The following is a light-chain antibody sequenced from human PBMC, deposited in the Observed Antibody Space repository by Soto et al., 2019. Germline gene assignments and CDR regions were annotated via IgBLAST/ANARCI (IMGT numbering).Light chain of an antibody. V-gene: IGLV2-23*02. CDR1: TNDIGNYNL. Sequence: QSALTQPASVSGSPGQSITISCTGTTNDIGNYNLVSWYQQHPGKAPKLIIFEDYKRPSGVSNRFSGFKSGHTASLTISGLQAEDDAEYYCSSYAGSSTFVVFGGGTKLTVL. J-gene: IGLJ2*01. CDR3: SSYAGSSTFVV. CDR2: EDY.